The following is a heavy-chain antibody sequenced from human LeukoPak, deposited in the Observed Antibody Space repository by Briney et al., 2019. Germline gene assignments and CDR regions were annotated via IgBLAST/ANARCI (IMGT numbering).Heavy chain of an antibody. CDR2: IYYSGST. D-gene: IGHD1-26*01. V-gene: IGHV4-39*01. Sequence: PSETLSLTCTVSGGSISSYYWGWIRQPPGKGLEWIGSIYYSGSTYYNPSLKSRVTISVDTSKNQFSLKLSSVTAADTAVYYCARHWSIVGATSWYLDYWGQGTLVTVSS. CDR1: GGSISSYY. CDR3: ARHWSIVGATSWYLDY. J-gene: IGHJ4*02.